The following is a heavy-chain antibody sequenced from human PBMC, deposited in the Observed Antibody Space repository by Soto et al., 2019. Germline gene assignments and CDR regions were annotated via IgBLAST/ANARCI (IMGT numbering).Heavy chain of an antibody. V-gene: IGHV3-30*03. Sequence: QVQLVESGGGVVQPGRSLRLSCAASGFTFSSYGMHWVRQAPGKGLEWVAFISSDGSHKYYTDSVRGRFTISRDNSKNTLYLQMNSLTAEDTAVYYCAGDPRYNWKYGYFEYWGQGNLVTVSS. J-gene: IGHJ4*02. CDR1: GFTFSSYG. D-gene: IGHD1-7*01. CDR3: AGDPRYNWKYGYFEY. CDR2: ISSDGSHK.